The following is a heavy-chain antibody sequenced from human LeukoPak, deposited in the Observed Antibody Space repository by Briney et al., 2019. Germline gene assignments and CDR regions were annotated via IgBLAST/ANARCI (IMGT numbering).Heavy chain of an antibody. CDR2: ISYDGSNK. J-gene: IGHJ4*02. Sequence: GGSLRLSCAASGFTFSSYAMHWVRQAPGKGLEWVAVISYDGSNKYYADSVKGRFTISRDNSKNTLYLQMNSLRAEDTAVYYCARDKREEGGLYDFWSGYTDYWGQGTLVTVSS. D-gene: IGHD3-3*01. CDR1: GFTFSSYA. V-gene: IGHV3-30-3*01. CDR3: ARDKREEGGLYDFWSGYTDY.